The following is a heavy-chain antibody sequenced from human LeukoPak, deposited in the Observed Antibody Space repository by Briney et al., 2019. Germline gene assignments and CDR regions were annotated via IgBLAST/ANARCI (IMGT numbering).Heavy chain of an antibody. J-gene: IGHJ4*02. Sequence: GGSLRLSCAASGLTFSIHWMNWVRHAPGKGLEWVSGINWNGGSTGYADSVKGRFTISRDNAKNSLYLQMNNLRAEDTALYYCARRRVTVVRGVDITSYYFDYWGQGTLVTVSS. CDR2: INWNGGST. V-gene: IGHV3-20*04. D-gene: IGHD3-10*01. CDR3: ARRRVTVVRGVDITSYYFDY. CDR1: GLTFSIHW.